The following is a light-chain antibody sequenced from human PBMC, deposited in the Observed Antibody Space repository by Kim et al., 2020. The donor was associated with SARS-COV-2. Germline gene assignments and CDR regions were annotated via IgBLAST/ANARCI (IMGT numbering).Light chain of an antibody. V-gene: IGLV6-57*01. CDR3: QSYDDNIWV. Sequence: NFMLTQSHSVSESPGKTVIISCTRSSGSIVSDFVQWFQQRPGSSPTTVIYEDHKRPSGVPDRFSGSVDSSSNSASLTISGLRTEDEADYYCQSYDDNIWVFGGGTQLNVL. CDR1: SGSIVSDF. J-gene: IGLJ3*02. CDR2: EDH.